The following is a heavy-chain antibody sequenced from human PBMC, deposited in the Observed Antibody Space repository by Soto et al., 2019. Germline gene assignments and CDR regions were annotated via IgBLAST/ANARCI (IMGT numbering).Heavy chain of an antibody. CDR1: GFTFSDYD. CDR2: VGSSGTTI. CDR3: ARMGPRAARPSY. J-gene: IGHJ4*02. V-gene: IGHV3-11*01. D-gene: IGHD6-6*01. Sequence: QVQLVESGGGLVKPGGSLRLSCAASGFTFSDYDMSWIRQAPGKGLEWVSFVGSSGTTIYYADSVKGRFTISRDNAKNSLYLQMNSLRAEDTAVYYCARMGPRAARPSYWGQGTLVTVSS.